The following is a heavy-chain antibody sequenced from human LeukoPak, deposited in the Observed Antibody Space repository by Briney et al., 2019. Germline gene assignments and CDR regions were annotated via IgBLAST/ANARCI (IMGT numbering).Heavy chain of an antibody. V-gene: IGHV4-59*08. CDR1: GGSISSYY. Sequence: SETLSLTCTVSGGSISSYYWSWIRQPPGKGLEWIGYTYYSGSTNYNPSLKSRVTISVDTSKNQFSLKLSSVTAADTAVYYCARGSDYYYYGMDVWGQGTTVTVSS. CDR2: TYYSGST. J-gene: IGHJ6*02. CDR3: ARGSDYYYYGMDV.